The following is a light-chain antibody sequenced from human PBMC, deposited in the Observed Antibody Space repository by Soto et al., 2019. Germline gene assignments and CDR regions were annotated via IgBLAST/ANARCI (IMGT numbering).Light chain of an antibody. Sequence: EIVLTQSPATLSLSPGERATLSCRASQSISSYLAWYQLNPGQPPRLLVYDASTRATGIPARFSGSGSGTHLTLTISSLEPEDFEIYYCQQRSDWPRTFGRGTKREI. CDR3: QQRSDWPRT. CDR1: QSISSY. V-gene: IGKV3-11*01. J-gene: IGKJ2*01. CDR2: DAS.